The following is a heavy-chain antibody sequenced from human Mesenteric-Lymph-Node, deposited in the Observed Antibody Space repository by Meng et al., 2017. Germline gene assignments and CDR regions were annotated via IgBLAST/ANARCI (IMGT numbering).Heavy chain of an antibody. V-gene: IGHV3-11*01. Sequence: GGSLRLSCAASGFTFSDYYMSWIRQAPGKGLEWVSYISSSGSTIYYADSVKGRFTISRDNAKNSLYLQMNGLRAEDTAVYYCTTAVTKGLMVTAFDYWGQGTLVTVSS. CDR3: TTAVTKGLMVTAFDY. CDR2: ISSSGSTI. CDR1: GFTFSDYY. D-gene: IGHD2-21*02. J-gene: IGHJ4*02.